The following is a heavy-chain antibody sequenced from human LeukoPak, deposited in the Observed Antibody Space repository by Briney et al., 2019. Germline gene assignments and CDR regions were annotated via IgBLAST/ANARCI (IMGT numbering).Heavy chain of an antibody. J-gene: IGHJ4*02. D-gene: IGHD6-19*01. Sequence: GGSLRLSCVASGFAFSRSDMHWVRQVTGKGLEWVSAIGTAGGTYYPASVKGRFTISRENAKSSLYLKMNSQRAGDTAVYYCARASGWYYLDFWGQGTLVTVSS. CDR2: IGTAGGT. V-gene: IGHV3-13*04. CDR3: ARASGWYYLDF. CDR1: GFAFSRSD.